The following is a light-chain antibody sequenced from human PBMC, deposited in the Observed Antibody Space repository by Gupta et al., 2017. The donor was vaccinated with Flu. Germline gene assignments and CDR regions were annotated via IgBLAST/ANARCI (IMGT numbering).Light chain of an antibody. V-gene: IGLV2-14*01. CDR2: DVT. J-gene: IGLJ1*01. CDR1: SSDIGGSNY. CDR3: SSYTSTNTFYV. Sequence: QSALTPPASVSVSPGQSITISCTRTSSDIGGSNYVFWYQQHPGTAPKLLIYDVTNRPSGVSSGFSGSKSASTAALTIXGXEDEDEXDYFCSSYTSTNTFYVFGTGTKVTVL.